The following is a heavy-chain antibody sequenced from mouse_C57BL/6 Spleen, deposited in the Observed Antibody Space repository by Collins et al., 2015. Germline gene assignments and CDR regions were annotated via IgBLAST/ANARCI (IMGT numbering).Heavy chain of an antibody. CDR2: DGST. V-gene: IGHV1-85*01. D-gene: IGHD2-2*01. Sequence: DGSTKYNEKFKGKATLTVDTSSSTAYMELHSLTSEDSAVYFCAKYGYDAYYFDYWGQGTTLTVSS. J-gene: IGHJ2*01. CDR3: AKYGYDAYYFDY.